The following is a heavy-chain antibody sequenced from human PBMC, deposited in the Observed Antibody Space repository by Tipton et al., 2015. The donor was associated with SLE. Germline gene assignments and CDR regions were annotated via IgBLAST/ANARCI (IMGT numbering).Heavy chain of an antibody. CDR2: INHSGST. Sequence: TLSLTRAVYGGSFSGYYWSWIRQPPGKGLEWIGEINHSGSTNYNPSLKSRVTISVDTSKNQFSLKLSSVTAADTAVYYCARGGVNWAAAGDAFDIWGQGTMVTVSS. D-gene: IGHD1-1*01. CDR1: GGSFSGYY. J-gene: IGHJ3*02. V-gene: IGHV4-34*01. CDR3: ARGGVNWAAAGDAFDI.